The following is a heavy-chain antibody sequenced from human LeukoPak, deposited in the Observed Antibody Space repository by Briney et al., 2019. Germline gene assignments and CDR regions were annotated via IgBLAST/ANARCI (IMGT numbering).Heavy chain of an antibody. V-gene: IGHV3-53*01. J-gene: IGHJ4*02. Sequence: GGSLRLSCTASGFSVSHNYMNWVRQAPGKGLEWVALIYSGGNTHYADSVKGRFTISRDNSKNTLYLQMSSLRVEDTAVYYCTRDTPGIAASGSGGWGQGTLVTVSS. CDR1: GFSVSHNY. CDR2: IYSGGNT. D-gene: IGHD6-13*01. CDR3: TRDTPGIAASGSGG.